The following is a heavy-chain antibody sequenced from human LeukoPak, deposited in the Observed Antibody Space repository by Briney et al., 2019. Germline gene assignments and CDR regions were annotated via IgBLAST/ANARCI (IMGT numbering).Heavy chain of an antibody. V-gene: IGHV1-2*02. CDR3: ARGGLVIAAAANNWFDP. J-gene: IGHJ5*02. CDR2: INPNSGGT. Sequence: ASVKVSCKASGYTFTGYYMHWVRQAPGQGLEWMGWINPNSGGTDYAQKLQGRVTMTRDTSISTAYMEPSRLTSDDTAVYYCARGGLVIAAAANNWFDPWGQGTLVTVSS. D-gene: IGHD6-13*01. CDR1: GYTFTGYY.